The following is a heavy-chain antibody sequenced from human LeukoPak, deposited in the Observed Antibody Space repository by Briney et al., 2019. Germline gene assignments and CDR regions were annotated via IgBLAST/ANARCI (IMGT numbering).Heavy chain of an antibody. Sequence: ASVKVSCKASGYTFTGYYMHWVRQAPGQGLEWMGWINPNSGGTNYAQKFQGRVTMTRDTSISTAYMELSRLRSDDTAVYYCARPFRVRGVPWGLGYWGQGTLVTVSS. CDR1: GYTFTGYY. CDR3: ARPFRVRGVPWGLGY. J-gene: IGHJ4*02. D-gene: IGHD3-10*01. V-gene: IGHV1-2*02. CDR2: INPNSGGT.